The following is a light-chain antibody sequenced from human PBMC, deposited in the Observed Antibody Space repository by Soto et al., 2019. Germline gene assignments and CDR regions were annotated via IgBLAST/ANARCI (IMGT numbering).Light chain of an antibody. J-gene: IGKJ4*01. CDR1: QYVNIY. CDR3: QQRANWPLT. V-gene: IGKV3-11*01. CDR2: DAS. Sequence: EIVLTPSPATVSLSPGERVTLSCRASQYVNIYLAWYQQKPGQAPRLLIYDASNRATGVPARFSGSGSGTDFTLTIGSLESEDFAVYYCQQRANWPLTFGGGTKVDIK.